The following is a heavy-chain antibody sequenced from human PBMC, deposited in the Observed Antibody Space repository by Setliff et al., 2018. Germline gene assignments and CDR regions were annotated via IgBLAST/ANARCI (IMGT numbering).Heavy chain of an antibody. D-gene: IGHD4-17*01. V-gene: IGHV1-3*01. J-gene: IGHJ6*03. CDR2: INPGDAYK. CDR1: GYSFAKYA. CDR3: ARGRGNDYGDFRYYYYMDV. Sequence: ASVKVSCKASGYSFAKYALHWVRQAPGQGLEWMGWINPGDAYKRYSESFQGRVTISRDTSASTVYMELSSLRSEDTALYYCARGRGNDYGDFRYYYYMDVWGKGTTVTVSS.